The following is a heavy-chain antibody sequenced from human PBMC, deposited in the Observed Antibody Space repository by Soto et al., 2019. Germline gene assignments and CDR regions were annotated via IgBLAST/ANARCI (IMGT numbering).Heavy chain of an antibody. J-gene: IGHJ6*02. CDR2: IWYDGSNK. D-gene: IGHD3-16*01. V-gene: IGHV3-33*01. Sequence: RLSCAASGFTFSSYGMHWVRQAPGKGLEWVAVIWYDGSNKYYADSVKGRFTISRDNSKNTLYLQMNSLRAEDTAVYYCARVGASLWVYYYYGMDVWGQGTTVTVPS. CDR1: GFTFSSYG. CDR3: ARVGASLWVYYYYGMDV.